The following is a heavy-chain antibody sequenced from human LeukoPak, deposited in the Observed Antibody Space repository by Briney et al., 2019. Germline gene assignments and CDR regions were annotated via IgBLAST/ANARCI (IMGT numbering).Heavy chain of an antibody. V-gene: IGHV3-30*17. J-gene: IGHJ3*02. D-gene: IGHD1-7*01. Sequence: PGRSLRLSCAASGFTFSDHVMHWVRQAPGMGLEWVAVISKDGSKTFYAGSVEGRFTFSRDNSENTLYLQMNYLKPEDTAVYYCAKDESTIWNSKNDPFDIWGQGTMVTVSS. CDR3: AKDESTIWNSKNDPFDI. CDR1: GFTFSDHV. CDR2: ISKDGSKT.